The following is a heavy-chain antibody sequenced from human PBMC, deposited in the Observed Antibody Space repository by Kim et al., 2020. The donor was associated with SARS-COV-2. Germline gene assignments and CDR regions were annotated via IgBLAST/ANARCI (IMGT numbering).Heavy chain of an antibody. CDR1: GFTFSSHG. Sequence: GGSLRLSCAASGFTFSSHGMHWVRQAPGKGLEWVAIIWSDESNKIYADSVKGRFSISRDNSKNTLYLQMNSLRAEDTAVYFCARDARVAVAGRSLDHWGQGTLVTVSS. D-gene: IGHD6-19*01. CDR2: IWSDESNK. CDR3: ARDARVAVAGRSLDH. V-gene: IGHV3-33*01. J-gene: IGHJ4*02.